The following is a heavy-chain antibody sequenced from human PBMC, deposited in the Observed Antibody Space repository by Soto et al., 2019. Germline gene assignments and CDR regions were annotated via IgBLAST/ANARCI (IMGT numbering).Heavy chain of an antibody. CDR1: GYAFTSYG. Sequence: ASVKVSCKASGYAFTSYGISWVRQAPGQGPEWMGWVNPNTGDTGLAQRFQARVTLSSDTSINTAYVEVSSLRPDDTAIYFCARAPRPAAIAVLDHWGQGTLVTVSS. CDR2: VNPNTGDT. CDR3: ARAPRPAAIAVLDH. D-gene: IGHD6-19*01. V-gene: IGHV1-8*02. J-gene: IGHJ4*02.